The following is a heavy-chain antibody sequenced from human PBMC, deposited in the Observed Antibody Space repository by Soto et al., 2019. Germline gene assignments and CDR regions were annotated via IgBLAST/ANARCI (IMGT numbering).Heavy chain of an antibody. D-gene: IGHD6-19*01. J-gene: IGHJ5*02. CDR1: GGTFSSYA. CDR3: ARVEYSSGWDWFDP. V-gene: IGHV1-69*12. Sequence: QVQLVQSGAEVKKPGSSVKVSCKASGGTFSSYAISWVRQAPGQGLEWMGGIIPIFGTANYAQKFQGRVTITADESTSTAYMKLSSLRSEDTAVYYCARVEYSSGWDWFDPWGQGTLVTVSS. CDR2: IIPIFGTA.